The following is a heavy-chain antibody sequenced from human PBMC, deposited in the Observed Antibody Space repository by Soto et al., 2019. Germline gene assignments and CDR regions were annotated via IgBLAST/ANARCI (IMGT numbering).Heavy chain of an antibody. D-gene: IGHD3-16*02. Sequence: SSKSMCWARQENGQGLEWMGWIIPIIGTANYAQKFQGRVTITADESTSTAYMELSSLRSEDTAVYYCASRYLRFGEVSPGRRYCYYVMAFLVQ. J-gene: IGHJ6*02. CDR2: IIPIIGTA. V-gene: IGHV1-69*01. CDR3: ASRYLRFGEVSPGRRYCYYVMAF. CDR1: SSKS.